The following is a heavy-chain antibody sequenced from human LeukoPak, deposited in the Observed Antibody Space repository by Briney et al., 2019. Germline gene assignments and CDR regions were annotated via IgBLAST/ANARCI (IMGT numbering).Heavy chain of an antibody. Sequence: SETLSLTCSVSGGSIGSNYWSWIRQPPGKGLEWIGYIYHRGDTNYNPSLKSRVTISVDTSKNQFSLQLSSLTAADTAVYYCARARGMDVWGQGTTVTVSS. J-gene: IGHJ6*02. CDR1: GGSIGSNY. V-gene: IGHV4-59*01. CDR2: IYHRGDT. CDR3: ARARGMDV.